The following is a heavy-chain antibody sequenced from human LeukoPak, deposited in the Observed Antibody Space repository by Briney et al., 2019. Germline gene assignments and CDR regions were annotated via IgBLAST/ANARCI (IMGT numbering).Heavy chain of an antibody. CDR1: GFTFSSYS. Sequence: SGGSLRLSCAASGFTFSSYSMNWVRQAPGKGLEWVSLFHSDGNIYYADPVKGRFTISRDDSKNTVYLQMNSLRAEDTAVYYCAKARGGDWGQGTLVTVSS. D-gene: IGHD3-10*01. J-gene: IGHJ4*02. V-gene: IGHV3-53*01. CDR3: AKARGGD. CDR2: FHSDGNI.